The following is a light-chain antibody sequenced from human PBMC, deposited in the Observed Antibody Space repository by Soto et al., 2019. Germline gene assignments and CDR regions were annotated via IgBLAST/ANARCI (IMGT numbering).Light chain of an antibody. J-gene: IGLJ3*02. CDR2: EGS. V-gene: IGLV2-23*01. CDR3: SSYADSRTWV. Sequence: QSALTQPASVSGSPGQSITISCTGTSSDVGYYNLVSWYQQHPGKAPKLLICEGSRRPSGVSNRVSGSKSGNTASLTISGLQPEDEGDYYCSSYADSRTWVFGGGTQLTVL. CDR1: SSDVGYYNL.